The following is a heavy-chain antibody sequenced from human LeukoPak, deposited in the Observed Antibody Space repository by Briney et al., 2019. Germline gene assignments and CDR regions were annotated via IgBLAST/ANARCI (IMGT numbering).Heavy chain of an antibody. Sequence: GASVKVSCKASGYTFTSYGISWVRQAPGQGLEWMGWISAYNGNTNYAQKLQGRVTMTTDTSTSTAYMELRSLRSDDTAVYYCATIPRSYYGSGRLGSYYYGMDVWGQGTTVTVSS. V-gene: IGHV1-18*01. J-gene: IGHJ6*02. CDR2: ISAYNGNT. CDR1: GYTFTSYG. D-gene: IGHD3-10*01. CDR3: ATIPRSYYGSGRLGSYYYGMDV.